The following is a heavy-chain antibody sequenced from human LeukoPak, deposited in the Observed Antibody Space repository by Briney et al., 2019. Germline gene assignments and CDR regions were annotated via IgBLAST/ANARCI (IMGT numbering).Heavy chain of an antibody. CDR3: ARGLGGA. CDR2: ISGSGSTI. J-gene: IGHJ5*02. V-gene: IGHV3-23*01. Sequence: GGSLRLSCAASGFTFSSYAMSWVRQAPGKGLEWVSAISGSGSTIYYADSVKGRFTISRDNAKNSLYLQMNSLRAEDTAVYYCARGLGGAWGQGTLVTVSS. CDR1: GFTFSSYA. D-gene: IGHD3-10*01.